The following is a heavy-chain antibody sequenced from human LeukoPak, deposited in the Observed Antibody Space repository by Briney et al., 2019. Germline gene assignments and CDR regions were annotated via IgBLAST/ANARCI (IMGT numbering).Heavy chain of an antibody. CDR3: ARCPWFGELPHPAYGMDV. CDR2: IKQDGSEK. D-gene: IGHD3-10*01. Sequence: GGSPRLSCAASGFTFSSYWMSWVRQAPGKGLEWVANIKQDGSEKYYVDSVKGRFTISRDNAKNSLYLQMNSLRAEDTAVYYCARCPWFGELPHPAYGMDVWGKGTTVTVSS. CDR1: GFTFSSYW. V-gene: IGHV3-7*03. J-gene: IGHJ6*04.